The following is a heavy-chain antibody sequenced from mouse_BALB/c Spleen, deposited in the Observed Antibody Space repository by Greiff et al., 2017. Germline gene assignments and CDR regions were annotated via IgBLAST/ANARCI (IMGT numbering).Heavy chain of an antibody. CDR3: ARGGALITTEAMDY. Sequence: EVKLVESGGGLVKPGGSLKLSCAASGFTFSSYAMSWVRQTPEKRLEWVASISSGGSTYYPDSVKGRFTISRDNARNILYLQMSSLRSEDTAMYYCARGGALITTEAMDYWGQGTSVTVSS. CDR1: GFTFSSYA. V-gene: IGHV5-6-5*01. J-gene: IGHJ4*01. D-gene: IGHD1-1*01. CDR2: ISSGGST.